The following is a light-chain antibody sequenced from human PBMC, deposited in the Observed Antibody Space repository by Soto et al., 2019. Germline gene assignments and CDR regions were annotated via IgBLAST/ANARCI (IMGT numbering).Light chain of an antibody. CDR1: QSIRSY. J-gene: IGKJ2*01. CDR2: AAS. Sequence: DIQMTQSPSSLSASVGDRVTITCRASQSIRSYLNWYQQKPGKAPKRLIYAASSLQSGVPSKFSCSGSGTDFTLTISSLQPEDVATYYCQQSYSTPHTFGQGTKLEIK. CDR3: QQSYSTPHT. V-gene: IGKV1-39*01.